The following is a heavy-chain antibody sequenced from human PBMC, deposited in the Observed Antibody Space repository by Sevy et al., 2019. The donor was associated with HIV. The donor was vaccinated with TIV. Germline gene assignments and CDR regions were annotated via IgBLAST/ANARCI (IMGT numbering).Heavy chain of an antibody. CDR2: ISFDGTNK. CDR3: ARGNSPSVTTAPLYYYYGLDV. V-gene: IGHV3-30-3*01. Sequence: GGSLRLSCAASGFIFRNYAVHWVRQAPGKGLEWLAIISFDGTNKYYADSVKGRFTVSRDNAKNTLYLQMNSQRTEDTAIYYCARGNSPSVTTAPLYYYYGLDVWGQGTTVTVSS. D-gene: IGHD4-17*01. J-gene: IGHJ6*02. CDR1: GFIFRNYA.